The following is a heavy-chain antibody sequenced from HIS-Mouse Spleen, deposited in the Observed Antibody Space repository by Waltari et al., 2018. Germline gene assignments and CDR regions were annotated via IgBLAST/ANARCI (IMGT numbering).Heavy chain of an antibody. J-gene: IGHJ3*02. CDR1: GFPVSSTY. D-gene: IGHD2-21*02. CDR3: ARAPVVTDAFDI. Sequence: EVQLVESGGGLVQPGGSLRLSCEASGFPVSSTYMSWVRQAPGKGLEWVSVIYSGGSTYYADSVKGRFTISRDNSKNTLYLQMNSLRAEDTAVYYCARAPVVTDAFDIWGQGTMVTVSS. CDR2: IYSGGST. V-gene: IGHV3-66*01.